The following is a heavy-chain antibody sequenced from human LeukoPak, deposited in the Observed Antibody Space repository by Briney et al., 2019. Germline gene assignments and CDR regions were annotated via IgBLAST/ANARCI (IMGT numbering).Heavy chain of an antibody. CDR3: ARGLEGTSNWFDP. J-gene: IGHJ5*02. CDR2: IIPIFGTA. V-gene: IGHV1-69*06. Sequence: SVKVSCKASGGTFSSYAISWVRQAPGQGLEWMGGIIPIFGTANYAQKFQGRVTITADKSTSTAYMELSSLRSEDTAVYYCARGLEGTSNWFDPWGQGTLVTVSS. D-gene: IGHD2-2*01. CDR1: GGTFSSYA.